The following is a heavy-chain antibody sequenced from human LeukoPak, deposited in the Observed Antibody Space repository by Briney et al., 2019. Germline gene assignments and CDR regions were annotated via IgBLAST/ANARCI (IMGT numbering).Heavy chain of an antibody. V-gene: IGHV1-8*02. Sequence: RASVKVSCKASGGTFSSYAISWVRQAPGQGLEWMGWMNPNSGNTGYAQKFQGRVAMTRNTSISTAYMELSSLRSEDTAVYYCARAIAAAGRRPDYWGQGTLVTVSS. CDR2: MNPNSGNT. D-gene: IGHD6-13*01. CDR3: ARAIAAAGRRPDY. J-gene: IGHJ4*02. CDR1: GGTFSSYA.